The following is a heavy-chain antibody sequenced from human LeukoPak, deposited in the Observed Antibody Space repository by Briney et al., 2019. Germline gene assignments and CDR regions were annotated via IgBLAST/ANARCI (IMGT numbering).Heavy chain of an antibody. CDR2: INPNSGGT. J-gene: IGHJ4*02. CDR3: ARDLRHDYEGY. D-gene: IGHD4-17*01. CDR1: GYTFTGYY. V-gene: IGHV1-2*02. Sequence: ASVKVSCKASGYTFTGYYMHWVRQAPGQGLEWMGWINPNSGGTNYAQKFQGRVTMTRDMSTSTVYMELSSLRSEDTAVYYCARDLRHDYEGYRGQGTLVTVSS.